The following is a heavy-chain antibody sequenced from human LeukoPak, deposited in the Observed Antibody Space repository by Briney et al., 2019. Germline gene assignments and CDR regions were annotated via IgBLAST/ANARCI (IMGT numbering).Heavy chain of an antibody. D-gene: IGHD3-22*01. CDR2: ISSTTSTI. V-gene: IGHV3-48*04. CDR1: GFTFSSYN. Sequence: PGGSLRLSCAASGFTFSSYNMNWVRQAPGKGLEWVSYISSTTSTIYYADSVKGRLTISRDNAKNSLYLQMNSLRAEDTAVYYCASGRSDYYLDAFDIWGQGTTVTVSS. CDR3: ASGRSDYYLDAFDI. J-gene: IGHJ3*02.